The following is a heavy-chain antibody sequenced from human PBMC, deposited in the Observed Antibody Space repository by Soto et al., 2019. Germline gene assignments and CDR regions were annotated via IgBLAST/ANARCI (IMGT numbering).Heavy chain of an antibody. CDR1: GFTFRDYY. J-gene: IGHJ4*02. V-gene: IGHV3-11*01. D-gene: IGHD3-22*01. CDR3: ARVRGYYDSSGFDY. CDR2: ISGGGGSTI. Sequence: GGSLRLSCAASGFTFRDYYMSWIRQAPGKGLEWVSYISGGGGSTIQYADSVKGRFTIPRDNAKNSLYLQMHSLRVADTAVYYCARVRGYYDSSGFDYWGQGPPVTVSS.